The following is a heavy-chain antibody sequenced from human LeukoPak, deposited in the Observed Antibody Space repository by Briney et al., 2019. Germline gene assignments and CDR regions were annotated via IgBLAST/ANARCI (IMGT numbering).Heavy chain of an antibody. D-gene: IGHD4-17*01. CDR3: ARDKLGPYGDYDTMDV. Sequence: GGSLRLSCAASGLSFSVFWMHWVRQVPGKGPVWVSSISSSSSYIYYADSVKGRFTISRDNAKNSLYLQMNSLRAEDTAVYYCARDKLGPYGDYDTMDVWGKGTTVTVSS. CDR2: ISSSSSYI. CDR1: GLSFSVFW. J-gene: IGHJ6*03. V-gene: IGHV3-21*01.